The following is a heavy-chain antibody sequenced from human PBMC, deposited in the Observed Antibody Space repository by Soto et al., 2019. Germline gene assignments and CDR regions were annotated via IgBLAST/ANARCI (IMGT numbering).Heavy chain of an antibody. CDR1: GGSISSYY. CDR2: IYYSGST. V-gene: IGHV4-59*08. CDR3: ARMGRDYHITEEDFGVVYYFDY. Sequence: SETLSLTCTVSGGSISSYYWSWIRQPPGKGLEWIGYIYYSGSTNYNPSLKSRVTISVDTSKNQFSLKLSSVTAADTAVYYCARMGRDYHITEEDFGVVYYFDYWGQGTLVTVSS. J-gene: IGHJ4*02. D-gene: IGHD3-3*01.